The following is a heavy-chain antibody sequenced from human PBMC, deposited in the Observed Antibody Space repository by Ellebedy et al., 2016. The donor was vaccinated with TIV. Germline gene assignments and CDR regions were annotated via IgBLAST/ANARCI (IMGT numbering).Heavy chain of an antibody. Sequence: GGSLRLSCAASRFSFSSYWMSWVRQAPGKGLEWVANTRQDGSAKYYVDSVKGRFSISRDNAKNSLYLQMNSLRVEDTAVYYCASDGSYGDHLSPTHAFETWGQGTMVSVSS. CDR3: ASDGSYGDHLSPTHAFET. D-gene: IGHD1-26*01. V-gene: IGHV3-7*01. CDR2: TRQDGSAK. J-gene: IGHJ3*02. CDR1: RFSFSSYW.